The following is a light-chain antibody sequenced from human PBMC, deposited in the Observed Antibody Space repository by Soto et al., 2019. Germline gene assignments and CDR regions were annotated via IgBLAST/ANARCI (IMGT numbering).Light chain of an antibody. Sequence: ERVLTQSPGTLSLSPGERATLSCRASQSVSSSYLAWYQQKPGQAPRLLIYGASSRATGIPDRFSGSGSGTDVTLTISILEPEDVAVYYCQHYGNSPYTFGQGTKLEI. CDR1: QSVSSSY. CDR3: QHYGNSPYT. J-gene: IGKJ2*01. CDR2: GAS. V-gene: IGKV3-20*01.